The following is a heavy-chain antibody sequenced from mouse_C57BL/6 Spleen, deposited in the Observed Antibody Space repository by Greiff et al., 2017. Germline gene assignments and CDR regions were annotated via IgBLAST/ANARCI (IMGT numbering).Heavy chain of an antibody. CDR3: ARYYVYYEAWFAY. D-gene: IGHD2-3*01. CDR1: GYTFTDHT. CDR2: IYPRDGST. V-gene: IGHV1-78*01. J-gene: IGHJ3*01. Sequence: QVQLQESDAELVKPGASVKISCKVSGYTFTDHTIHWMKQRPEQGLEGIGYIYPRDGSTKYNEKFKVKATLTAAKSSSTAYMQLNSLTSEDSAVYFCARYYVYYEAWFAYWGQGTLVTVSA.